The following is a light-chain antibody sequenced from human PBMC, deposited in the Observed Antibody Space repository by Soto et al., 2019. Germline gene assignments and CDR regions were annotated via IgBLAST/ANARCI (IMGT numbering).Light chain of an antibody. J-gene: IGKJ1*01. Sequence: DIQMTQSPSSLSASVGDRVTITCRASQSISEWLAWYQQKPGKAPKLLIYHASTLESGVPSRFSGSGSGTEFTLTISSLQPDDFATYYCQQYNSYSFGQGTRWIS. CDR3: QQYNSYS. V-gene: IGKV1-5*01. CDR1: QSISEW. CDR2: HAS.